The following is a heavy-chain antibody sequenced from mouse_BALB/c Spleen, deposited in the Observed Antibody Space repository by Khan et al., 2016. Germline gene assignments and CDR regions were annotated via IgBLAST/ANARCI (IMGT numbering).Heavy chain of an antibody. CDR3: AAYDYDGGYFDY. J-gene: IGHJ2*01. D-gene: IGHD2-4*01. Sequence: EVQLQESGPGLVKPSQSLSLTCTVTGYSITSDYAWNWIRQFPGNKLEWMGYISYSGSTSYNPSLKSRISITRDTSKNQFFLQLNSVATDDATAYYCAAYDYDGGYFDYWGQGTTLTVSS. CDR2: ISYSGST. CDR1: GYSITSDYA. V-gene: IGHV3-2*02.